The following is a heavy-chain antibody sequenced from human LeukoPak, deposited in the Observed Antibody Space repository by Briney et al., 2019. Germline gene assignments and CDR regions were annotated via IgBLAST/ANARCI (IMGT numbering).Heavy chain of an antibody. Sequence: SGTLSLTCAVSGVSISSSNWWSWVRQPPGKGLEWIGEIYHSGSTNYSPSLKSRVTISADKYKNQFSLKLTSVTAADTAVYYCASRGSTATTMVKMFPFDHWGQGTLVTVSS. CDR3: ASRGSTATTMVKMFPFDH. CDR1: GVSISSSNW. CDR2: IYHSGST. D-gene: IGHD5-18*01. V-gene: IGHV4-4*02. J-gene: IGHJ4*02.